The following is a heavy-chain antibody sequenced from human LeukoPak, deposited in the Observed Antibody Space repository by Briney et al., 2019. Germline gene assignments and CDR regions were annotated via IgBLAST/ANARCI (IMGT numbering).Heavy chain of an antibody. CDR3: AKDSDYYYYMDV. CDR1: GFTFDDYA. J-gene: IGHJ6*03. V-gene: IGHV3-9*01. CDR2: ISWNSGSI. Sequence: PGGSLRLSCAASGFTFDDYAMHWVRQAPGKGLEWVPGISWNSGSIGYADSVKGRFTISRDNSKNTLSLQMNSLRAEDTAVYYCAKDSDYYYYMDVWGKGTTVTVSS.